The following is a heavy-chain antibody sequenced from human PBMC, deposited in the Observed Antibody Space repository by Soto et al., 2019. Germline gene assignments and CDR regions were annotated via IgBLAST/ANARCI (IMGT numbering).Heavy chain of an antibody. D-gene: IGHD6-13*01. Sequence: SETLSLTCTVSGGSISSSSYYWGWIRQPPGKGLEWIGSIYYSGSTYYNPSLKSRVTISVDTSKNQFSLKLSSVTAADTAVYYCARHVLGGRSSSWYVSYYYYYGMDAWGQGTTVTVSS. CDR1: GGSISSSSYY. CDR3: ARHVLGGRSSSWYVSYYYYYGMDA. V-gene: IGHV4-39*01. CDR2: IYYSGST. J-gene: IGHJ6*02.